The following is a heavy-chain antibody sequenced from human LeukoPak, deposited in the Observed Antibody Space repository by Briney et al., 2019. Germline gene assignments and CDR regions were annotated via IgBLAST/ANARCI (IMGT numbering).Heavy chain of an antibody. V-gene: IGHV3-30*01. CDR1: GFTFSNYP. J-gene: IGHJ4*02. D-gene: IGHD3-16*02. CDR2: ISYDGIKE. Sequence: GGALRLSCPASGFTFSNYPMHWLRQAPGKGRAGVALISYDGIKEYSEDSVRGCFSIPRDSAKHTPYLQINSLRDEETVMYYCARDKEYEYVWGSFRHYYFDYWGQGTLVTVSS. CDR3: ARDKEYEYVWGSFRHYYFDY.